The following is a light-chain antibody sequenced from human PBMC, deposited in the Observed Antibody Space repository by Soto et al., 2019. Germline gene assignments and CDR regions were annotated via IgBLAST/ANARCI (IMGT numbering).Light chain of an antibody. J-gene: IGKJ1*01. V-gene: IGKV1-5*03. CDR1: QSISTC. CDR3: RQYDSYRS. CDR2: EAS. Sequence: DIQMTQSPSTLSASVGDRVTITCRASQSISTCLAWYQHKPGKAPRLLIYEASILERGVPSRFSGSGSGTEFPLTITSLQADDFASYYCRQYDSYRSFGLGTRVETK.